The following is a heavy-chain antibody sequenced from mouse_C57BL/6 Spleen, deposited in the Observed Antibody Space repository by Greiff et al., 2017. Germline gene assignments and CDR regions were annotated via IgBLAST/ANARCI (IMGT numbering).Heavy chain of an antibody. Sequence: VQLQQPGAELVKPGASVKMSCKASGYTFTSYWITWVKQRPGQGLEWIGDIYPGSGSPNYNEKFKSKATLTVDTSSSTAYMQLSSLTAEDSAVYYCARRTVVSFDYWGQGTTLTVSS. CDR1: GYTFTSYW. D-gene: IGHD1-1*01. CDR3: ARRTVVSFDY. CDR2: IYPGSGSP. V-gene: IGHV1-55*01. J-gene: IGHJ2*01.